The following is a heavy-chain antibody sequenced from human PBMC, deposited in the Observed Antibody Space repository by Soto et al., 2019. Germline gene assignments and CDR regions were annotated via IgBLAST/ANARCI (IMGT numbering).Heavy chain of an antibody. V-gene: IGHV3-23*01. CDR3: ATGRGGSGSVTPHVDF. Sequence: EVQLLDSGGGLVQPGGSLRLTCAASGFTYNNYAMTWGRQAPGKGLEWVSAISGGGDTTSYADSVKGRFTVSRDGSKNTLYLQMNSLRSEATAIYYSATGRGGSGSVTPHVDFWGQGTLVTVSS. CDR1: GFTYNNYA. CDR2: ISGGGDTT. D-gene: IGHD3-10*01. J-gene: IGHJ4*01.